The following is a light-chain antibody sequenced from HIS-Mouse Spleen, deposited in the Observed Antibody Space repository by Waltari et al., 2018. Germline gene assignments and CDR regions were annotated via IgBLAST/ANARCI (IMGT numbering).Light chain of an antibody. Sequence: SYELTQPPSVSVSPGQTASITCPGHALPKKYASWYQQKSGQAPVLVIYEDSKRPSGIPERFSGSSSGTMATLTISGAQVEDEADYYCYSTDSSGNHRVFGGGTKLTVL. CDR3: YSTDSSGNHRV. CDR1: ALPKKY. CDR2: EDS. V-gene: IGLV3-10*01. J-gene: IGLJ2*01.